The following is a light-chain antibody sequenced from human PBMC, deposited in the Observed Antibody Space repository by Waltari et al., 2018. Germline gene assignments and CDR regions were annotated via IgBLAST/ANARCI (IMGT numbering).Light chain of an antibody. CDR1: QSIGRY. V-gene: IGKV3-20*01. CDR3: QTHARLPAT. J-gene: IGKJ1*01. Sequence: ELMFTQTPRTLSLSPGERATPTCRGTQSIGRYLVWYEQKPGQAASLLICETARRATGIPEWFSGSGSGTDFGLTIGGLEAEDFVVYYCQTHARLPATFGQGTKLEIK. CDR2: ETA.